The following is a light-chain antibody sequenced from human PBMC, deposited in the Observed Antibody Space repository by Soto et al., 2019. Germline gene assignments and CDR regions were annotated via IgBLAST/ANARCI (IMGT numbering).Light chain of an antibody. V-gene: IGLV2-23*03. J-gene: IGLJ1*01. CDR2: EGS. Sequence: QSALTQPASVSGSPGQSITISCTGTSSDVGSYNLVSWYQQHPGKAPKVMIYEGSKRPSGVSNRFSGSKSGNTASLTISGLQAEDEADYYCRSYAGSSTFEVFGTGTKLTVL. CDR3: RSYAGSSTFEV. CDR1: SSDVGSYNL.